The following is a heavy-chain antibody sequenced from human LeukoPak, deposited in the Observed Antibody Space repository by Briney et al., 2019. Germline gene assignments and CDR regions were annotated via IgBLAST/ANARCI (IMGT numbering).Heavy chain of an antibody. CDR3: ARDQTDGDYVYNY. D-gene: IGHD4-17*01. Sequence: GGSLRLSCAASGFTFSSYWMNWARQAPGKGLVWVSRINSDGSSTRYADSVKGRFTTSRDNAKNTLYLQMNSLRAEDTAVYYCARDQTDGDYVYNYWGQRTLVTVSS. J-gene: IGHJ4*02. CDR1: GFTFSSYW. CDR2: INSDGSST. V-gene: IGHV3-74*01.